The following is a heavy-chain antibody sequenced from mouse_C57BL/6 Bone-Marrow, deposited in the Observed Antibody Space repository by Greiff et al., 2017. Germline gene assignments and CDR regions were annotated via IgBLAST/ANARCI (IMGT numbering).Heavy chain of an antibody. CDR3: THHGFIDY. CDR1: GFNIKDDY. J-gene: IGHJ2*01. D-gene: IGHD1-1*01. Sequence: EVQLVQSGAELVRPGASVKLSCTASGFNIKDDYMHWVKQRPEQGLEWIGWIDPENGDTKYATKFKGKATITADTSSSTAYLQLSSLTSEDTAVYYCTHHGFIDYWGQGTTLTVSS. CDR2: IDPENGDT. V-gene: IGHV14-4*01.